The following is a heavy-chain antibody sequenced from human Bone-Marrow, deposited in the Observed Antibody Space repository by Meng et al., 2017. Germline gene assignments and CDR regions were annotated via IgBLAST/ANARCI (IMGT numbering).Heavy chain of an antibody. Sequence: GESLKISCAASGFTFSSYAMTWVRQAPGKGLEWVATITGSGGSSYYAESVQGRFTMSRDNSKNTLYPQMNSLRAEDTAVYYCAKDSSGWYVPPNFDFWGQGTLVTVSS. J-gene: IGHJ4*02. CDR2: ITGSGGSS. CDR1: GFTFSSYA. CDR3: AKDSSGWYVPPNFDF. D-gene: IGHD6-19*01. V-gene: IGHV3-23*01.